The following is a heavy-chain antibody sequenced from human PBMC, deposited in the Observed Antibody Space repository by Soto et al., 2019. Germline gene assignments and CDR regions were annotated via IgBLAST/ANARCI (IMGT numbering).Heavy chain of an antibody. Sequence: QVQLVESGGGVVQPGRSLRLSCAASGFTFSSYGMHWVRQAPGKGLEWVAVIWYDGSNKYYADSVKGRFTISRDNSKNTLYLQMNSLRVEDTAVYYCARVQPAYSGSYLYWYFDLWGRGTLVTVSS. CDR1: GFTFSSYG. V-gene: IGHV3-33*01. CDR2: IWYDGSNK. J-gene: IGHJ2*01. D-gene: IGHD1-26*01. CDR3: ARVQPAYSGSYLYWYFDL.